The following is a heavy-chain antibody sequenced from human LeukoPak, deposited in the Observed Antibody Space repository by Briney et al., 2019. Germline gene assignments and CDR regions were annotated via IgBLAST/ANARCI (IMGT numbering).Heavy chain of an antibody. CDR1: GFTFTSFW. D-gene: IGHD1-14*01. J-gene: IGHJ4*02. Sequence: GGSLRLSCAASGFTFTSFWMHWVRQAPGKGLVWVSRVNSDGSDTYYADSVKGRFTISRDNSKNTLYLQMNSLRVEDTAVYYCARDTGRTYFDYWGQGTLVTVSS. CDR2: VNSDGSDT. CDR3: ARDTGRTYFDY. V-gene: IGHV3-74*01.